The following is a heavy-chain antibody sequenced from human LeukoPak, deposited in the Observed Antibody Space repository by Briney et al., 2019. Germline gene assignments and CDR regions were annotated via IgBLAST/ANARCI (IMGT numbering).Heavy chain of an antibody. J-gene: IGHJ4*02. CDR3: ARERTIAVAAYDY. V-gene: IGHV3-74*01. CDR1: GFTFSSYW. CDR2: INSDGSST. D-gene: IGHD6-19*01. Sequence: PGGSLRLSCAASGFTFSSYWMHWVCQAPGKGLVWVSRINSDGSSTSYADSVKGRFTISRDNAKNTLYLQMNSLRAEDTAVYYCARERTIAVAAYDYWGQGTLVTVSS.